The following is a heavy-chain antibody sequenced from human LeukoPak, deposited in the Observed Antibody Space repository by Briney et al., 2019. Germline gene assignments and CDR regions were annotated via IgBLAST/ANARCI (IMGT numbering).Heavy chain of an antibody. V-gene: IGHV1-69*02. J-gene: IGHJ4*02. CDR1: GGTFSSYT. CDR3: ARDGGGGAAHFDY. D-gene: IGHD1-26*01. Sequence: SVKVSCKASGGTFSSYTISWVRQAPEQGLEWMGRIIPILGIANYAQKFQGRVTITADKSTSTAYMELSSLRSEATAVYYCARDGGGGAAHFDYWGQGTLVTVSS. CDR2: IIPILGIA.